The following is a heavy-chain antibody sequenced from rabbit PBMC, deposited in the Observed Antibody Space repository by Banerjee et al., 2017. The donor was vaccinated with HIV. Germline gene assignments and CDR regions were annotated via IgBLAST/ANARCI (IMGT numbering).Heavy chain of an antibody. D-gene: IGHD1-1*01. CDR3: ARSTSGYDIGDL. V-gene: IGHV1S40*01. CDR1: GIDFSSSYW. J-gene: IGHJ4*01. Sequence: QSLEESGGDLVKPGASLTLTCKASGIDFSSSYWICWVHQAPGKGLEWIACIYVGSSGSTYYASWAKGRFTISKTSSTTVTLQMTSLTAADTATYFCARSTSGYDIGDLWGPGTLVTVS. CDR2: IYVGSSGST.